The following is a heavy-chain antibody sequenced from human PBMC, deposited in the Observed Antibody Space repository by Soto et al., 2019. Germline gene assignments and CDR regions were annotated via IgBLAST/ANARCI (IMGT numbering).Heavy chain of an antibody. CDR3: AKEAEMITFGGVILD. V-gene: IGHV3-9*01. CDR1: GFTFDDYA. D-gene: IGHD3-16*02. J-gene: IGHJ4*02. CDR2: ISWNSGSI. Sequence: EVQLVESGGGLVQPGRSLRLSCAASGFTFDDYAMHWVRQAPGKGLEWVSGISWNSGSIGYADSVKGRFTISRDNAKNSLYLQMNSLRAEDTALHYCAKEAEMITFGGVILDWGQGTLVTVSS.